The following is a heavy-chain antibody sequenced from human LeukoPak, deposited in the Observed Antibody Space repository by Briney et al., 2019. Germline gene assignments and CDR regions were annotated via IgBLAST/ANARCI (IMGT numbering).Heavy chain of an antibody. CDR1: GFTFSSYA. CDR2: ISGSGGGT. D-gene: IGHD2-2*01. V-gene: IGHV3-23*01. Sequence: GGSLRLSCAASGFTFSSYAMSWVRQAPGKGLEWVSAISGSGGGTYYADSVKGRFTISRDNSKNTLYLQMNSLRAEDTAVYYCANAIVVVPAAQSYWGQGTLVTVSS. J-gene: IGHJ4*02. CDR3: ANAIVVVPAAQSY.